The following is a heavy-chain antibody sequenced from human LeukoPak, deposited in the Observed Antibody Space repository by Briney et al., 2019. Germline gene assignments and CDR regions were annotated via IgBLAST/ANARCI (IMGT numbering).Heavy chain of an antibody. V-gene: IGHV3-23*01. CDR2: IHGNGETT. J-gene: IGHJ3*02. CDR1: AFRFSSFA. D-gene: IGHD4-17*01. Sequence: GGSLRLSCAASAFRFSSFAMTWVRQVPGKGLEWVSGIHGNGETTYYADSVKGRFTISRDNSRELLYLQMNSLRVEDTAVYYCAKDPNGDYVGAFDSWGQGTMVTVSS. CDR3: AKDPNGDYVGAFDS.